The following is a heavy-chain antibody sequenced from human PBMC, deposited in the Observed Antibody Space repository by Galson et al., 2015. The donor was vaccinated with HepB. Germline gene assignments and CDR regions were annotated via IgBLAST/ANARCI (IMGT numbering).Heavy chain of an antibody. V-gene: IGHV3-33*08. CDR2: IWYDGSNK. Sequence: SLRLSCAASGFTFSSYGMHWVRQAPGKGLEWVAVIWYDGSNKYYADSVKGRFTISRDNSKNTLYLQMNSLRAEDTAVYYCARDFVGGVGAGYYLWDYYYGMDVWGQGTTVTVSS. J-gene: IGHJ6*02. CDR1: GFTFSSYG. D-gene: IGHD3-22*01. CDR3: ARDFVGGVGAGYYLWDYYYGMDV.